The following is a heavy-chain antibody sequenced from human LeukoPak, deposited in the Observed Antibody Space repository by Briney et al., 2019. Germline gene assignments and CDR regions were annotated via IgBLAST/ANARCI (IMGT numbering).Heavy chain of an antibody. CDR3: ESRGYCSGGNCYTGAF. V-gene: IGHV3-30*04. CDR2: TSSDGKNK. J-gene: IGHJ4*02. Sequence: GGSLRLSCAASGFTFSSHPMNWVRQAPGKGLEWVAVTSSDGKNKYYADSVKGRFTISRDNSKNTLYLQMSSLRPEDTAVYYCESRGYCSGGNCYTGAFGGQGTLDIVSS. CDR1: GFTFSSHP. D-gene: IGHD2-15*01.